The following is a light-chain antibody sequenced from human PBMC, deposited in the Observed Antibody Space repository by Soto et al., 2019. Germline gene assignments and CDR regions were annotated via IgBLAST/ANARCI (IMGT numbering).Light chain of an antibody. CDR3: QQYHDFWT. Sequence: DIHMTQSPSTLSACVGDRVNITCRASQGFSAWLAWYQQKPGKAPKLLISDASTLETGVTSRFSGSGSGTEFTLTISNLQPEDSATYYCQQYHDFWTFGQGTKVDIK. V-gene: IGKV1-5*01. J-gene: IGKJ1*01. CDR2: DAS. CDR1: QGFSAW.